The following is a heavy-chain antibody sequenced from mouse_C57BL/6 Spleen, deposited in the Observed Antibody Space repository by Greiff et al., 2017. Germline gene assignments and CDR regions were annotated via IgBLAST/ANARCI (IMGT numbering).Heavy chain of an antibody. CDR1: GYTFTSYW. Sequence: VQLQQPGAELVRPGSSVKLSCKASGYTFTSYWMHWVKQRPIQGLEWIGNIDPSDSETHYNQKFKDKATLTVDKSSSTAYMQLSSLTSEDSAVYYCAPTTVVARYAMDYWGQGTSVTVSS. CDR3: APTTVVARYAMDY. V-gene: IGHV1-52*01. CDR2: IDPSDSET. D-gene: IGHD1-1*01. J-gene: IGHJ4*01.